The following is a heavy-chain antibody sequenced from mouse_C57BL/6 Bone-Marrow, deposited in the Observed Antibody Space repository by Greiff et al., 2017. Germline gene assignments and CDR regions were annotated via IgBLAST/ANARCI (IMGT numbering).Heavy chain of an antibody. V-gene: IGHV5-16*01. CDR1: GFTFSDYY. CDR3: ARAPLYSNHWYFDV. J-gene: IGHJ1*03. CDR2: INYDGSST. D-gene: IGHD2-5*01. Sequence: DVQLVESEGGLVQPGSSMKLSCTASGFTFSDYYMAWVRQVPEKGLEWVANINYDGSSTYYLDSLKSRFIISRDNAKNILYLQMSSLKSEDTATYYCARAPLYSNHWYFDVWGTGTTVTVSS.